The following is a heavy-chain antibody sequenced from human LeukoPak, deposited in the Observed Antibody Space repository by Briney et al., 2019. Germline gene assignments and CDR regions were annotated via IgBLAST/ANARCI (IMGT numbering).Heavy chain of an antibody. Sequence: PSETLSLTCTVSGGSISSSSYYWGWIRQPPGQGLEWIGSIYYSGSTYYNPSLKSRVTISVDTSKNQFSLKLSSVTAADTAVYYCAGTYYYDSSGYFSFDYWGQGTLVTVSS. J-gene: IGHJ4*02. V-gene: IGHV4-39*01. CDR3: AGTYYYDSSGYFSFDY. D-gene: IGHD3-22*01. CDR2: IYYSGST. CDR1: GGSISSSSYY.